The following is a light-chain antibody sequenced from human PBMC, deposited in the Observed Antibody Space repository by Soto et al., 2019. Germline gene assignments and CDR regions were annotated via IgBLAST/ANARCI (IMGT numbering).Light chain of an antibody. V-gene: IGKV1-5*01. CDR2: DAS. Sequence: DIQMTQSPSTLSASVGDRVTITCRASQSISSWLAWYQQKPGKAPKLLIYDASSLESGVPSRFSGSGSGTEFTLTISSLQPDDFATYYCHQYNIYSPTFGQGTKVEIK. J-gene: IGKJ1*01. CDR3: HQYNIYSPT. CDR1: QSISSW.